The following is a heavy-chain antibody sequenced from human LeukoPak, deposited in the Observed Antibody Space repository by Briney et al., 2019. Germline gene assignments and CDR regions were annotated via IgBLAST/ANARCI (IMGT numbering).Heavy chain of an antibody. Sequence: PGRSLRLSCAASGFTFSSYGMHWVRQAPGKGLEWVSYIRSSSTRIYYADSVKGRFTVSRDNAKNSMYLQMTSLRAEDTAVYYCARVNKPADYEYYGLDVWGQGTTVTISS. V-gene: IGHV3-48*01. CDR2: IRSSSTRI. J-gene: IGHJ6*02. D-gene: IGHD1/OR15-1a*01. CDR1: GFTFSSYG. CDR3: ARVNKPADYEYYGLDV.